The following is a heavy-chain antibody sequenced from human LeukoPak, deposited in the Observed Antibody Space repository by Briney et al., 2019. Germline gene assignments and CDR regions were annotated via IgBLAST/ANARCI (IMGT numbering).Heavy chain of an antibody. CDR3: ARDMTYSSTWSFDY. V-gene: IGHV3-9*01. D-gene: IGHD6-13*01. CDR2: ISWNSGRM. Sequence: QPGGSLRLSCAGSGFIFDDYAMHWVRQVPGKGLEWVSGISWNSGRMDYVDSVKGRFTISRDNGKNSLYLQMNSLRPEDTAMYYCARDMTYSSTWSFDYWGQGALVTVSS. J-gene: IGHJ4*02. CDR1: GFIFDDYA.